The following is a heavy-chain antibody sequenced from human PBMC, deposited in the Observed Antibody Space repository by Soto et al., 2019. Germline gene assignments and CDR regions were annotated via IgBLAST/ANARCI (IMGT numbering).Heavy chain of an antibody. CDR2: IIPIFGTA. D-gene: IGHD2-15*01. V-gene: IGHV1-69*13. J-gene: IGHJ4*02. CDR3: AGCSGGSCYSFYYFDY. CDR1: GGTFSSYA. Sequence: GASVKVSCKASGGTFSSYAISWVRQAPGQGLEWMGGIIPIFGTANSAQKFQGRVTITADESTSTAYMELSSLRSEDTAVYYCAGCSGGSCYSFYYFDYWRQGTLVTVSS.